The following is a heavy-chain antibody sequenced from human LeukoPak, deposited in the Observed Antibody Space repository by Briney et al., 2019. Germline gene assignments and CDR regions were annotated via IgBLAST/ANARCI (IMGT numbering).Heavy chain of an antibody. V-gene: IGHV4-4*07. Sequence: SETLSLTCAVSGGSLSGYYWSWIRRPAGKGLEWIGRIYTSGSTNYNPSLKSRVTISVDTSKNQFSLKLSSVTAADTAVYYCARTRWIAVAGTDYFDYWGQGTLVTVSS. D-gene: IGHD6-19*01. CDR2: IYTSGST. J-gene: IGHJ4*02. CDR3: ARTRWIAVAGTDYFDY. CDR1: GGSLSGYY.